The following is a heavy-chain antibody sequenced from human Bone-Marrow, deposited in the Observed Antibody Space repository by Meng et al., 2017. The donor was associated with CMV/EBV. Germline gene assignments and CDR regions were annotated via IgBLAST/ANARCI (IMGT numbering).Heavy chain of an antibody. CDR1: GGSISSSTDY. J-gene: IGHJ5*02. V-gene: IGHV4-39*07. CDR2: VNYGGSP. Sequence: SETLSLTCTVSGGSISSSTDYWAWIRQPPGKGLEWIGRVNYGGSPYSNPSLKSRVTISLDTSKNQLSLKLNSLTTADTAVYFCARGRSCVNGVCYDDHNYFGPWGQGTLVTVSS. D-gene: IGHD2-8*01. CDR3: ARGRSCVNGVCYDDHNYFGP.